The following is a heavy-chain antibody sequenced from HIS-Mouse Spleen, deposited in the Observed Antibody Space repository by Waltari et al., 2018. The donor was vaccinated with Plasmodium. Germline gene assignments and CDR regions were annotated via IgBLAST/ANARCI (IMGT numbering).Heavy chain of an antibody. J-gene: IGHJ3*02. Sequence: VESGGGLVQPGGSLRLSCAASGFTFSRYWMSWVRQAPGKGLEWVANIKQDGSEKYYVDSVKGRFTISRDNAKNSLYLQMNSLRAEDTAVYYCARLRRANWGMADAFDIWGQGTMVTVSS. D-gene: IGHD7-27*01. CDR1: GFTFSRYW. CDR2: IKQDGSEK. V-gene: IGHV3-7*01. CDR3: ARLRRANWGMADAFDI.